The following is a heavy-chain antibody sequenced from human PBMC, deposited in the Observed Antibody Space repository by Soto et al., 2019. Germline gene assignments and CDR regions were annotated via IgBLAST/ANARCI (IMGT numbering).Heavy chain of an antibody. CDR3: ARGDRGGFDL. Sequence: EVQLVESGGGLVQPGESLRLSCAASGFTFDYYWMHWVRQAPGKGLVGVSRVHSDGTTTTYADSVKGRFTISRDNARNTVSLQMSSLRAEDTAIYYCARGDRGGFDLWGHGTVVTVSS. V-gene: IGHV3-74*01. D-gene: IGHD3-10*01. CDR2: VHSDGTTT. J-gene: IGHJ3*01. CDR1: GFTFDYYW.